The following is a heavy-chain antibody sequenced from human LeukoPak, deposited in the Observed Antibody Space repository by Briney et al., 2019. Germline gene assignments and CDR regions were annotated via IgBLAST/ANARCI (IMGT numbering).Heavy chain of an antibody. CDR2: IYHSGST. J-gene: IGHJ4*02. CDR3: AGIITMVRGLLDY. Sequence: SETLSLTCAVSGGSIGSGGYSWSWIRQPPGKGLEWIGYIYHSGSTYYNPSLKSRVTISVDRSKNQFSLKLSSVTAADTAVYYCAGIITMVRGLLDYWGQGTLVTVSS. CDR1: GGSIGSGGYS. V-gene: IGHV4-30-2*01. D-gene: IGHD3-10*01.